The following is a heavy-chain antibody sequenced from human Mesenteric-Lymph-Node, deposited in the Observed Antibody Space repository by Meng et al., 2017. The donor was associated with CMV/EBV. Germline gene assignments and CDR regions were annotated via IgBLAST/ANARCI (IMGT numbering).Heavy chain of an antibody. J-gene: IGHJ6*02. Sequence: ASVKVSCKASGDTFTGYYVHWVRQAPGQGLEWMGWIHPNGGGTNYAQKFQGRVTMTRDTSISTAYMELSRLRSDDTAVYYCARQQIAAAGFYYYYGMDVWGQGTTVTVSS. D-gene: IGHD6-13*01. CDR2: IHPNGGGT. CDR1: GDTFTGYY. V-gene: IGHV1-2*02. CDR3: ARQQIAAAGFYYYYGMDV.